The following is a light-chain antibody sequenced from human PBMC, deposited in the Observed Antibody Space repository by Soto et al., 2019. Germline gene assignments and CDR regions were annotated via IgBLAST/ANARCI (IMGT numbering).Light chain of an antibody. CDR2: DAS. CDR3: QHGST. Sequence: DIQMTQSPSTLSASVGDRVTITCRASQSITGWLAWYQQKPEKVPKLLIYDASSLQSGVPSRFSGSGSGTEFTLTISSLQPDDFATYYCQHGSTFGQGTKVDIK. J-gene: IGKJ2*01. CDR1: QSITGW. V-gene: IGKV1-5*01.